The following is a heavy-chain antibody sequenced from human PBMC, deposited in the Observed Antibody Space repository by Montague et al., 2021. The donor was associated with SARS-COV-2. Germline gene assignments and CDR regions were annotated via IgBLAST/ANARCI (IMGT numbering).Heavy chain of an antibody. Sequence: SLRLSCAASGFTFSYYAMHWVRQAPGKGPEWLAVIWFDASGKYYGDSAKGRFTISRDNSKNLLYLQMNTLRAEDTAVYYCVRDGGLQLAPFDSWGQGTLVTVSA. V-gene: IGHV3-33*01. CDR1: GFTFSYYA. D-gene: IGHD6-13*01. CDR2: IWFDASGK. J-gene: IGHJ4*02. CDR3: VRDGGLQLAPFDS.